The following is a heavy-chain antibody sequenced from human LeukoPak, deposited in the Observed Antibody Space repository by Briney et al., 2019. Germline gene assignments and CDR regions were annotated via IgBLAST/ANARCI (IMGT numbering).Heavy chain of an antibody. CDR1: GYTFTGYY. V-gene: IGHV1-2*02. D-gene: IGHD2-21*02. CDR2: INPNSGGT. J-gene: IGHJ4*02. Sequence: ASVKVSCKASGYTFTGYYMHWVRQAPGQGLEWMGWINPNSGGTNYAQKFQGRVTMTRDTSISTAYMELSRLRSDDTAVYYCARDSGGPLLFSITTYYFDYWGQGTLVTVSS. CDR3: ARDSGGPLLFSITTYYFDY.